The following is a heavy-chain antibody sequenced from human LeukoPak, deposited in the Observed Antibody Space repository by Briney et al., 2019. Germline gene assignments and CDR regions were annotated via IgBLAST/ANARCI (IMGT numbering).Heavy chain of an antibody. V-gene: IGHV3-74*01. D-gene: IGHD1-1*01. CDR1: GFPFSRDA. Sequence: PGGSLRLSCATSGFPFSRDAMHWVRQCLGKGLEWLSRISPDGTTTNYADSVKGRFSISRDNARNTLYLQMNSLRDEDTAVYYCASDVAYKFDFWGQGTLVTFSS. CDR3: ASDVAYKFDF. J-gene: IGHJ4*02. CDR2: ISPDGTTT.